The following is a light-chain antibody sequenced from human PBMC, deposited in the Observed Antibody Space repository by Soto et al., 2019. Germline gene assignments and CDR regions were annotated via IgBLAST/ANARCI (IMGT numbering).Light chain of an antibody. CDR3: AAWDDSLNGHV. CDR2: YDD. J-gene: IGLJ2*01. Sequence: QSVLTQPPSVSEAPRQRVTISCYGSSSNIGNNAVNWYQQLPGKAPKLLIYYDDLLPSGVSDRFSGSKSGTSASLAISGLQSEDEADYYCAAWDDSLNGHVFGGGTKVTVL. CDR1: SSNIGNNA. V-gene: IGLV1-36*01.